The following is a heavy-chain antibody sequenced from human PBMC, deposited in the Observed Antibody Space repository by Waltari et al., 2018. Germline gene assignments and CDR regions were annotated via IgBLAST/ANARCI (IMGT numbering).Heavy chain of an antibody. V-gene: IGHV3-23*01. D-gene: IGHD1-26*01. CDR2: ISGSGGST. CDR1: GFTFSGYA. Sequence: EVQLLESGGGLVQPGGSLRLSCADSGFTFSGYAMSWVRQAPGKGLEWVSSISGSGGSTYYADSVKGRFTISRDNSKNTLYLQMNSLRAEDTAVYYCAKWGGSYWLSPPLSDSWGQGTLVTVSS. J-gene: IGHJ5*01. CDR3: AKWGGSYWLSPPLSDS.